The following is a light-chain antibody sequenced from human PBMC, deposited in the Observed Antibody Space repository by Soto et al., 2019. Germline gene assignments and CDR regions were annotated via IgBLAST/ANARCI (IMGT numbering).Light chain of an antibody. J-gene: IGLJ3*02. CDR1: ASDIGSYDY. V-gene: IGLV2-14*01. CDR2: EVT. CDR3: ASYTGSTTLWV. Sequence: QSVLTQPASVSGSPGQSITVSCTGTASDIGSYDYVSWYQHHPGKAPKLLIYEVTNRPSGVSNRFSGSKSDYTASLTISGLQAEDEGHYYCASYTGSTTLWVFGGGTKVTVL.